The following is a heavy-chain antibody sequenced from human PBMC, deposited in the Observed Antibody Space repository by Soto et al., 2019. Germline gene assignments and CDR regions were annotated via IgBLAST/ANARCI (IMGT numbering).Heavy chain of an antibody. Sequence: SVKVSCKASGGTFSSYAISWVRQAPGQGLEWMGGIIPIFGTANYAQKFQGRVTITADESTSTAYMELSSLRSEDTAVYYCARGEGGSGSYSYYGMDVWGQGTTVTVSS. J-gene: IGHJ6*02. CDR2: IIPIFGTA. V-gene: IGHV1-69*13. D-gene: IGHD3-10*01. CDR3: ARGEGGSGSYSYYGMDV. CDR1: GGTFSSYA.